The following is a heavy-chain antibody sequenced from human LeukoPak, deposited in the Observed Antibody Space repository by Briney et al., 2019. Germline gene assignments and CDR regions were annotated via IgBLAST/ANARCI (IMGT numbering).Heavy chain of an antibody. CDR2: ISSSGSIM. CDR3: ARGATVTNPYFDH. V-gene: IGHV3-48*04. Sequence: GGSLRLSCAASGFTFNTYSMNWVRQAPGKGLEWVSYISSSGSIMYYADSVKGRFTFSRDNAKNSLYLQMNSLRAEDTAVYYCARGATVTNPYFDHWGQGTLVAVSS. J-gene: IGHJ4*01. CDR1: GFTFNTYS. D-gene: IGHD4-17*01.